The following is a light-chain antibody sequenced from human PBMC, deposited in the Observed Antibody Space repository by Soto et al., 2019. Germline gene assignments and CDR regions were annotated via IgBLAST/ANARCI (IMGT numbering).Light chain of an antibody. V-gene: IGLV2-14*03. Sequence: QSALTQPASVSGSPGQSIPISCTGTSSDIGAYNYVSWYQQHPGRAPKLMISNVSNRPSGVSNRFSCSKSGKTDSLTISGLQTEDGADYFCSSDSGTSALYVFGAGTKLTVL. CDR3: SSDSGTSALYV. CDR1: SSDIGAYNY. CDR2: NVS. J-gene: IGLJ1*01.